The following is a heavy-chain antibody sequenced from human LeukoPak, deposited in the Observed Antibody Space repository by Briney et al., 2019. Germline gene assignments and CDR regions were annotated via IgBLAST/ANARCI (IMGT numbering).Heavy chain of an antibody. D-gene: IGHD4-23*01. CDR1: GGTFSSYA. CDR2: IIPIPGIA. CDR3: ARAVVKGTDFDY. V-gene: IGHV1-69*04. Sequence: SVKVSCKASGGTFSSYAISWVRQAPGQGLEWMGRIIPIPGIANYAQKFQGRVTITADKSTSTAYMELSSLRSEDTAVYYCARAVVKGTDFDYWGQGTLVTVSS. J-gene: IGHJ4*02.